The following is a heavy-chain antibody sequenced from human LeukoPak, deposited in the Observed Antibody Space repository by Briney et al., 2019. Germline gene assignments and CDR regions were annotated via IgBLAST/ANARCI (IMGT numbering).Heavy chain of an antibody. CDR1: GYTFINYG. Sequence: ASVKVSCKASGYTFINYGISWVRQAPGQGLEWMGWINGYNGNTNYAQKLQGRVSMTTDTSTNTAYMELRSLRSDDTAEYHCAREGAGSGWPDYWGQGTLVTVSS. D-gene: IGHD6-19*01. J-gene: IGHJ4*02. V-gene: IGHV1-18*01. CDR2: INGYNGNT. CDR3: AREGAGSGWPDY.